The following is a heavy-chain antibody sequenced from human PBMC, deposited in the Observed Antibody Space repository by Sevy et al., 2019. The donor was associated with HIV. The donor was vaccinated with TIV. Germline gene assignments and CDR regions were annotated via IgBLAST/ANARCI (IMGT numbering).Heavy chain of an antibody. CDR1: GGSITSLY. CDR3: AGENASCRVYP. Sequence: SETMSLTCAVSGGSITSLYWNWIRQPPGKGLEWIANIYYNGHINYNPSLKSRVTLSLDTSKNQFSLRLSSVTAADTAMYYCAGENASCRVYPWGQGTLVTVSS. J-gene: IGHJ5*02. V-gene: IGHV4-59*08. CDR2: IYYNGHI.